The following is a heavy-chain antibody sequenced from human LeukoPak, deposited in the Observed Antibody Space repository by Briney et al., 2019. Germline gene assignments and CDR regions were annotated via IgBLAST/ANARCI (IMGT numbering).Heavy chain of an antibody. J-gene: IGHJ4*02. V-gene: IGHV4-34*01. Sequence: SETLSLTCAVYGGSFSGYYWSWIRQPPGKGLEWIGEINHSGSTNYNPSLKSRVTISVDTSKNQFSLKLSSVTAADTAVYYCAREAWAWFGELPLFDYWGQGTLVTVSS. D-gene: IGHD3-10*01. CDR1: GGSFSGYY. CDR3: AREAWAWFGELPLFDY. CDR2: INHSGST.